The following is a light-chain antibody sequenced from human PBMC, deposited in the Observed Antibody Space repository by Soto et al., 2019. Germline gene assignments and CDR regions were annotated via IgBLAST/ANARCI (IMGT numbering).Light chain of an antibody. J-gene: IGLJ3*02. CDR2: VGTGGIVG. Sequence: QAVVTQPPSASASLGASVTLTCTLSSGYSNYKVDWYQQRPGKGPRFVMRVGTGGIVGSKGDGIPDRFSVLGSGLNRYLTIKNIQEEDESDYHCGADHGSGSNFVFNWVFGGGTKVTVL. CDR3: GADHGSGSNFVFNWV. CDR1: SGYSNYK. V-gene: IGLV9-49*01.